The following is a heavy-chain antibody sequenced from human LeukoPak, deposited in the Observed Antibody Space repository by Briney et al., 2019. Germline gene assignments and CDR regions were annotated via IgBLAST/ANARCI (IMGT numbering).Heavy chain of an antibody. Sequence: GGSLRLSCVASGFIFSNYDMSWVRRAPARGLEWVPSLRGDGDTFYADSVKARFTRSRDESRNTVYLHLNNLRVEDTAVYYCAKASWVSTADAVLWGQGTLVTVSS. CDR3: AKASWVSTADAVL. CDR2: LRGDGDT. V-gene: IGHV3-23*01. J-gene: IGHJ4*02. D-gene: IGHD3-16*01. CDR1: GFIFSNYD.